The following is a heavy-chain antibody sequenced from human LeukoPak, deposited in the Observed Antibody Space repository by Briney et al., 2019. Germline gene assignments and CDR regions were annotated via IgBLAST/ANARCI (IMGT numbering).Heavy chain of an antibody. CDR2: IIPIFGTA. V-gene: IGHV1-69*05. CDR3: AAQWSPTTYWFDP. Sequence: SVKVSCKASGGTFSSYAISWVRQAPGQGLEWMGGIIPIFGTANYAQKFKGRVTIPTDESTSTAYMELSSLRSEDTAVYYCAAQWSPTTYWFDPWGQGTLVTVSS. D-gene: IGHD2-15*01. CDR1: GGTFSSYA. J-gene: IGHJ5*02.